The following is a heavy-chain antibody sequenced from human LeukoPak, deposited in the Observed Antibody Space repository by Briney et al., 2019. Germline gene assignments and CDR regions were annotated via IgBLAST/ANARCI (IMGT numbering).Heavy chain of an antibody. V-gene: IGHV3-74*01. Sequence: GGSLRLSCAASGFTFSSYWMHWVRQAPGKGLVWVSRINSDGSSTSYADSVKGRFTISRDNAKNTLYLQMNSLRAEDTAVYYCAREDMAAAGPYYFDYWGQGTLVTVSS. CDR2: INSDGSST. J-gene: IGHJ4*02. D-gene: IGHD6-13*01. CDR1: GFTFSSYW. CDR3: AREDMAAAGPYYFDY.